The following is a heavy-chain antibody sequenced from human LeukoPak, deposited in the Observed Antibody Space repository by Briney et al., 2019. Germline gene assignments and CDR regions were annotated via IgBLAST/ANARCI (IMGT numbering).Heavy chain of an antibody. V-gene: IGHV4-34*01. Sequence: PSETLSLTCAVYGGSFSGYYWRWIRQPPGKGLEWIGEINHSGSTNYNPSLKSRVTISVDTSKNQFSLKLSSVTAAETAVYYCARESTGFGEFVWFDPWGQGTQVTVSS. CDR1: GGSFSGYY. D-gene: IGHD3-10*01. J-gene: IGHJ5*02. CDR2: INHSGST. CDR3: ARESTGFGEFVWFDP.